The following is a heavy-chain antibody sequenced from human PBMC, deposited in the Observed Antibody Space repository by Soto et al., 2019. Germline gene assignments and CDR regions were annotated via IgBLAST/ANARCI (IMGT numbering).Heavy chain of an antibody. CDR2: ISSSSSYI. J-gene: IGHJ4*02. CDR1: GFSFSTYT. V-gene: IGHV3-21*01. CDR3: ARSSLGILRFLQWSFDY. D-gene: IGHD3-3*01. Sequence: EVQLVESGGGLVKPGGSLRLSCAASGFSFSTYTMSWVRQAPGKGLEWVSSISSSSSYIYYSDSMKGRFTISRDNAKNSLFLQMNTRKIEDTAVYYCARSSLGILRFLQWSFDYWGQGTLVTVSS.